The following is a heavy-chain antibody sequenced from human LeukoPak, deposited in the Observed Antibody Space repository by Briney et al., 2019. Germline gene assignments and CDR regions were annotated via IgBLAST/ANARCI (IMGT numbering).Heavy chain of an antibody. CDR2: FDPEDAET. CDR3: ATSLSRGYGDYHLDS. J-gene: IGHJ4*02. CDR1: GYTSSELS. Sequence: GASVKVSCKVSGYTSSELSMHWVRQAPGKGLEWMGGFDPEDAETIYAQKFQGRVIMTEDTSADTASMELSSLRSEDTAVYYCATSLSRGYGDYHLDSWGQGTLVIVSS. D-gene: IGHD5-12*01. V-gene: IGHV1-24*01.